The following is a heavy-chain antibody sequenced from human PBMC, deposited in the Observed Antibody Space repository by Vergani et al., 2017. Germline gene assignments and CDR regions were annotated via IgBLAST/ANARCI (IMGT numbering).Heavy chain of an antibody. Sequence: QVQLQESGPGLVKPSQTLSLTCTVSGGSISSGGYYWSWIRQHPGKGLEWIGYIYYSGSTYYNPSLKSRVTISVETSKNQFSLKLSSVTAADTAVYYCARASSGSYRLGWLDWGQGTLVTVSS. CDR1: GGSISSGGYY. CDR3: ARASSGSYRLGWLD. D-gene: IGHD1-26*01. V-gene: IGHV4-31*03. J-gene: IGHJ4*02. CDR2: IYYSGST.